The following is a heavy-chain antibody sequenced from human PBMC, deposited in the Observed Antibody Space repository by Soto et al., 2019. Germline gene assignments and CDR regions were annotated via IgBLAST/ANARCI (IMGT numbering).Heavy chain of an antibody. CDR2: INHSGST. D-gene: IGHD3-10*01. CDR3: ARALYYGSGSYPDC. V-gene: IGHV4-34*01. J-gene: IGHJ4*02. CDR1: GGSFSGYY. Sequence: SETLSLTCAVYGGSFSGYYWSWIRQPPGKGLEWIGEINHSGSTNYNPSLKSRVTISVDTSKNQVSLKLRSVTAADTAVYYCARALYYGSGSYPDCWGKGTLVTVSS.